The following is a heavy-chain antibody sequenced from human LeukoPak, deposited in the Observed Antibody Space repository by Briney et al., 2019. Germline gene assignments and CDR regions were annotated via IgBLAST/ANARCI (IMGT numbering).Heavy chain of an antibody. CDR3: ATSGYSYGFTFDY. J-gene: IGHJ4*02. CDR1: GGTFSSYA. V-gene: IGHV1-69*04. CDR2: IIPILGIA. Sequence: GASVKVSCKASGGTFSSYAISWVRQAPGQGLEWMGRIIPILGIANYAQKFQGRVTITADKSTSTAYMELSSLRSEDTAVYYCATSGYSYGFTFDYWGQGTLVTVSS. D-gene: IGHD5-18*01.